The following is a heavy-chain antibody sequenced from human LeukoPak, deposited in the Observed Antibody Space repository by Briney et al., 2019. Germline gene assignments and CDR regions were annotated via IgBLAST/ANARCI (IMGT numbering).Heavy chain of an antibody. CDR1: GGSISSSNW. Sequence: SETLSLTCAVSGGSISSSNWWSWVRQPPGKGLEWIGEIYHSGSTNYNPSLKSRVTISVDTSKNQFSLKLSSVTAADTAVYYCARVYSSSSDAPYYYYYMDVWGKGTTVTVSS. D-gene: IGHD6-6*01. J-gene: IGHJ6*03. CDR3: ARVYSSSSDAPYYYYYMDV. V-gene: IGHV4-4*02. CDR2: IYHSGST.